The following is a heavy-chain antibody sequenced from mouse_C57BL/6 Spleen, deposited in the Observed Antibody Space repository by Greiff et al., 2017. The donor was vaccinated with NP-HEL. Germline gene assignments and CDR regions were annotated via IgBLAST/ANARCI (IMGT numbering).Heavy chain of an antibody. D-gene: IGHD2-2*01. V-gene: IGHV14-3*01. CDR3: ASYGYDGGDYFDY. CDR1: GFNIKNTY. CDR2: IDPANGNT. Sequence: VQLKESVAELVRPGASVKLSCTASGFNIKNTYMHWVKQRPEQGLEWIGRIDPANGNTKYAPKFQGKATITADTSSNTAYLQLSSLTSEDTAIYYCASYGYDGGDYFDYWGQGTTLTVSS. J-gene: IGHJ2*01.